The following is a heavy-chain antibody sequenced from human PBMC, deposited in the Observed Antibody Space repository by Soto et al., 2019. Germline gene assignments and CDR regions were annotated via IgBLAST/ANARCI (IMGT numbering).Heavy chain of an antibody. V-gene: IGHV3-30-3*01. J-gene: IGHJ4*02. Sequence: GGSLRLSCAASGFTFSSYAMHWVRQAPGKGLEWVAVISYDGSNKYYADSVKGRFTISRDNSKNTLYLQMNSLRAEDTAVYYCARSPITMVRGVIQYFDYWGQGTLVTVSS. CDR2: ISYDGSNK. CDR1: GFTFSSYA. CDR3: ARSPITMVRGVIQYFDY. D-gene: IGHD3-10*01.